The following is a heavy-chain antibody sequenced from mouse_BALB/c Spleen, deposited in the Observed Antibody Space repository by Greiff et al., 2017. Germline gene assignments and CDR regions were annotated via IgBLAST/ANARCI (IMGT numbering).Heavy chain of an antibody. J-gene: IGHJ2*01. D-gene: IGHD2-4*01. CDR1: GFTFSSYA. CDR2: ISSGGST. CDR3: ASIYYDYDGTFIFDY. Sequence: EVMLVESGGGLVKPGGSLKLSCAASGFTFSSYAMSWVRQTPEKRLEWVASISSGGSTYYPDSVKGRFTISRDNARNILYLQMSSLRSEDTAMYYCASIYYDYDGTFIFDYWGQGTTLTVSS. V-gene: IGHV5-6-5*01.